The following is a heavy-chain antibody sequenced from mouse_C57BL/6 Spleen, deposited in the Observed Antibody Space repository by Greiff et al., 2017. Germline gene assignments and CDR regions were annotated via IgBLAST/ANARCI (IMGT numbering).Heavy chain of an antibody. Sequence: DVQLVESGGGLVQPGGSLKLSCAASGFTFSDYGMAWVRQAPRKGPEWVAFISNLAYSIYYADTVTGRFTISRENAKNTLYLEMSSLRSEDTAMYYCARQTGTKTFDYWGQGTTLTVSS. J-gene: IGHJ2*01. D-gene: IGHD4-1*01. CDR2: ISNLAYSI. CDR1: GFTFSDYG. CDR3: ARQTGTKTFDY. V-gene: IGHV5-15*01.